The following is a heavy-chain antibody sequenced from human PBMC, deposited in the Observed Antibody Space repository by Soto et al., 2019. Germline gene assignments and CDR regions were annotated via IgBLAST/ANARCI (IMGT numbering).Heavy chain of an antibody. V-gene: IGHV1-69*13. J-gene: IGHJ3*02. CDR2: IIPIFGTA. CDR1: GGTFSSYA. D-gene: IGHD4-17*01. Sequence: SVKVSCKASGGTFSSYAISWVRQAPGQGLEWMGGIIPIFGTANYAQKFQGRVTITADESTSTAYMELSSLRSEDTAVYYCARWPGDYVYAFDIWGQGTMVTVSS. CDR3: ARWPGDYVYAFDI.